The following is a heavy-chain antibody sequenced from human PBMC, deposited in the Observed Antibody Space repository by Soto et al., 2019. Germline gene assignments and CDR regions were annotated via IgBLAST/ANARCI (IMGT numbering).Heavy chain of an antibody. Sequence: GGSLRLSCAASGFTFSSYGMHWVRQAPGKGLVWVAVIKYDGSNKYHADSVKGRFTISRDNSENTLYLQMNSLRAEDTAVYYCARGGLQHALDVWGQGSTVTVSS. J-gene: IGHJ6*02. D-gene: IGHD6-13*01. CDR3: ARGGLQHALDV. CDR1: GFTFSSYG. V-gene: IGHV3-33*01. CDR2: IKYDGSNK.